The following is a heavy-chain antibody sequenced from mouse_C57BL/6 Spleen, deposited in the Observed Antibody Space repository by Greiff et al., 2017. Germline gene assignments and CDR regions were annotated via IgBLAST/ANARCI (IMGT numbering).Heavy chain of an antibody. CDR1: GFTFTDYY. J-gene: IGHJ2*01. D-gene: IGHD2-3*01. Sequence: EVKLVESGGGLVQPGGSLSLSCAASGFTFTDYYMSWVRQPPGKALEWLGFIRNKANGYTTEYSASVKGRFTISSDNSQSILYLQMNALRAEDSATYYCARPGENGYYSYFDYWGQGTTLTVSS. V-gene: IGHV7-3*01. CDR2: IRNKANGYTT. CDR3: ARPGENGYYSYFDY.